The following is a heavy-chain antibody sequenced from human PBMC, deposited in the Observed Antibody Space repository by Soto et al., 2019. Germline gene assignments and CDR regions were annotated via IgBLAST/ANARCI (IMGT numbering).Heavy chain of an antibody. CDR3: AAPRAATPYYHYGMDV. CDR2: IYHSGST. J-gene: IGHJ6*02. Sequence: QVQLQESGPGLVKPSGTLSLTCAVSGGSISSSNWWSWVRQPPGKGLEWIGEIYHSGSTNYNPSLKSRVTISADKSKNPSSLKLSSVTAADTAVYYCAAPRAATPYYHYGMDVWGQGTTVTVSS. V-gene: IGHV4-4*02. D-gene: IGHD2-15*01. CDR1: GGSISSSNW.